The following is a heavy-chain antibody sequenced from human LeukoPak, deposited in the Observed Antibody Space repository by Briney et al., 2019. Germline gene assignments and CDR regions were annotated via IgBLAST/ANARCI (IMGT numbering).Heavy chain of an antibody. J-gene: IGHJ4*01. Sequence: GGSLRLSCAAAGFTFSHYGMHWVRQAPGKGLEWVAVIWSDGTNQYYGDSVKGRFTISRDDSGNTVYLQMNSLRPEDTGVYYCAKDAQRGFDYSNSLEYWGHGTPVTVST. V-gene: IGHV3-33*06. CDR3: AKDAQRGFDYSNSLEY. CDR2: IWSDGTNQ. D-gene: IGHD4-11*01. CDR1: GFTFSHYG.